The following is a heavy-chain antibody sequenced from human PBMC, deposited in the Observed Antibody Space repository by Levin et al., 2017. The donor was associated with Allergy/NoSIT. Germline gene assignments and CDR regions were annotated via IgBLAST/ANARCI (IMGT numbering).Heavy chain of an antibody. D-gene: IGHD3-16*02. CDR3: TTDLTIMITFGGVIVFDY. J-gene: IGHJ4*02. V-gene: IGHV3-15*01. CDR1: GFTFSNAW. CDR2: IKSKTDGGTT. Sequence: GGSLRLSCAASGFTFSNAWMSWVRQAPGKGLEWVGRIKSKTDGGTTDYAAPVKGRFTISRDDSKNTLYLQMNSLKTEDTAVYYCTTDLTIMITFGGVIVFDYWGQGTLVTVSS.